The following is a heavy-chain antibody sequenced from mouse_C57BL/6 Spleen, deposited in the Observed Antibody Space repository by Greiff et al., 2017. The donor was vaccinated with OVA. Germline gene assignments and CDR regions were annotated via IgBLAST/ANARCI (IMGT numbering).Heavy chain of an antibody. D-gene: IGHD1-1*01. CDR3: ARNGAYYGSSWFAY. J-gene: IGHJ3*01. V-gene: IGHV1-72*01. CDR2: IDPNSGGT. Sequence: QVQLKQPGAELVKPGASVKLSCKASGYTFTSYWMHWVKQRPGRGLEWIGRIDPNSGGTKYNEKFKSKATLTVDKPSSTAYMQLSSLTSEDSAVYYCARNGAYYGSSWFAYWGQGTLVTVSA. CDR1: GYTFTSYW.